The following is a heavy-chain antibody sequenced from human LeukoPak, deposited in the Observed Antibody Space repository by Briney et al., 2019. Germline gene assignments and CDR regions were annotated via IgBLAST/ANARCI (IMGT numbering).Heavy chain of an antibody. V-gene: IGHV3-21*01. CDR1: GFTFSSDS. J-gene: IGHJ4*02. CDR2: ISSSSSYI. D-gene: IGHD3-16*02. Sequence: PGGSLRLSCAASGFTFSSDSMNWVRQAPGKGVEGGSSISSSSSYIYYADSVKGRFTISRDNAKNSLYLQMNSLRAEDTAVYYCARDPYDYVWGSYLPPSYWGQGTLVTVSS. CDR3: ARDPYDYVWGSYLPPSY.